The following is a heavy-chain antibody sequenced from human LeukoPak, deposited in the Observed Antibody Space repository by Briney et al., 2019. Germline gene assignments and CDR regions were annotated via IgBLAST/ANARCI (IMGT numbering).Heavy chain of an antibody. CDR2: ISNNGGST. J-gene: IGHJ4*02. V-gene: IGHV3-64*04. CDR3: AKDYSMVRGVLPYFDY. D-gene: IGHD3-10*01. Sequence: GGSLRLSCSASGFTFSTYVMHWVRQAPGKGLESVSTISNNGGSTYYADSVKGRFTISRDNSMNTLYLQMNSLRAEDTAVYYCAKDYSMVRGVLPYFDYWGQGTLVTVSS. CDR1: GFTFSTYV.